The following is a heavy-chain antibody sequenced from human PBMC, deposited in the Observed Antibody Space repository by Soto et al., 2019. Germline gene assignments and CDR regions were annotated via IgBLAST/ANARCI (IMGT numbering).Heavy chain of an antibody. CDR2: IIPILGIA. D-gene: IGHD2-15*01. J-gene: IGHJ3*02. V-gene: IGHV1-69*08. CDR3: ARDLGVAGAFDI. Sequence: QVQLVQSGAEVKKPGSSVKVSCKASGGTFSSYTISWVRQAPGQGLEWMGRIIPILGIANYAQKFQGRVTITADKSTSTAYMELSSLRSEDTAVYYCARDLGVAGAFDIWGQGTMVTVSS. CDR1: GGTFSSYT.